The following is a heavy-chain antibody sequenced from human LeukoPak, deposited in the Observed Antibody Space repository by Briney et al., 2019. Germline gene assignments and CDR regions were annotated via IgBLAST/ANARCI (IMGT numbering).Heavy chain of an antibody. CDR3: TSLHYYAIAI. D-gene: IGHD2-21*01. J-gene: IGHJ3*02. V-gene: IGHV3-11*01. CDR1: GITLSDYY. Sequence: GGYLRLYCAASGITLSDYYMNWIRQAPGKGLEWGSHINFSGSVRSYADSVKGRFTISRDNAKNSMSLKMNSLKAEDTSLYYCTSLHYYAIAIWGQGTMVTVSS. CDR2: INFSGSVR.